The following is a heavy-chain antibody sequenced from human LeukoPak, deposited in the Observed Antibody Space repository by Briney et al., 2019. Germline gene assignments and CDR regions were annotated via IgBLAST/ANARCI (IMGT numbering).Heavy chain of an antibody. CDR1: RFTLSNYW. Sequence: RGSLTLSCAPSRFTLSNYWMHWVRQAPGKGLVCVSRISSDGTNTNYADSVKGRFTISRDNAKNTLYLQMNSLGAEDTAVYYCARTSYDTGGYFEDWGQGTPVTVSS. CDR3: ARTSYDTGGYFED. V-gene: IGHV3-74*01. D-gene: IGHD3-22*01. CDR2: ISSDGTNT. J-gene: IGHJ4*02.